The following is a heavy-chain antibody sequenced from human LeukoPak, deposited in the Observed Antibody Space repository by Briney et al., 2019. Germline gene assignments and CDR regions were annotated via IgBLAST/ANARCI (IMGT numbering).Heavy chain of an antibody. CDR2: ISSSGSAI. Sequence: PGGSLRLSCAASGFTFSSYAMHWVRRAPGKGLEWVSYISSSGSAIYYADSVKGRFTISRDNAKNSLYLQMNSLRAEDTAVYYCARDRYYDFWSGYYGGQLGGFDIWGQGTMVTVSS. CDR3: ARDRYYDFWSGYYGGQLGGFDI. CDR1: GFTFSSYA. V-gene: IGHV3-48*03. D-gene: IGHD3-3*01. J-gene: IGHJ3*02.